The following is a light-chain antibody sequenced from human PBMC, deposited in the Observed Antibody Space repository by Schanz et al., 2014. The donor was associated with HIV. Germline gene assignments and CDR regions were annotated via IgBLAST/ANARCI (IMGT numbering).Light chain of an antibody. CDR3: QSYAGS. Sequence: EFVLTQSPGTLSLSPGERAALSCRASQSFSSSHLAWYQQKPGQAPRLLIYHASSRAAGVPDRFSASGSGTDFTLTISRLEPEDFAVYYCQSYAGSFGPGTKVD. V-gene: IGKV3-20*01. CDR1: QSFSSSH. CDR2: HAS. J-gene: IGKJ3*01.